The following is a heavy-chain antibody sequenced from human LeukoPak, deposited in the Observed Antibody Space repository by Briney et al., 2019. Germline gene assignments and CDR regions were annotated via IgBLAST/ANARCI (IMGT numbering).Heavy chain of an antibody. CDR1: GYNFSTYW. CDR3: ARRLYDSGWYLDY. J-gene: IGHJ4*02. Sequence: GESLKTSCKGSGYNFSTYWIGWVRQMPGKGLEWMGIIYPSDSDTRYSPSFQGQVTISADKSISTAYLQWSSLKASDTAMYYCARRLYDSGWYLDYWGQGTLVTVSS. CDR2: IYPSDSDT. V-gene: IGHV5-51*01. D-gene: IGHD6-19*01.